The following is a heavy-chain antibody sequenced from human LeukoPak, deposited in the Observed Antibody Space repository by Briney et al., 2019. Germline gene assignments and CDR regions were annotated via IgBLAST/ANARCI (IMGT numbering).Heavy chain of an antibody. V-gene: IGHV4-59*01. CDR3: ARAVDEDYFDY. CDR1: GGSISSYY. CDR2: IYYSGST. D-gene: IGHD5-12*01. Sequence: PSETLSLTCTASGGSISSYYWSWIRQPPGKGLEWIGYIYYSGSTNYNPSLKSRVTISVDTSKNQFSLKLSSVTAADTAVYYCARAVDEDYFDYWGQGTLVTVSS. J-gene: IGHJ4*02.